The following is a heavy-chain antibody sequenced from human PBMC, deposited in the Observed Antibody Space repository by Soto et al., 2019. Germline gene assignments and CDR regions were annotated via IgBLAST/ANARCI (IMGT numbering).Heavy chain of an antibody. Sequence: TSETLSLTCTVSGGSVSSGSYYWSWIRQPPGKGLEWIGYIYYSGSTNYNPSLKSRVTISVDTSKDQFSLKLSSVTAADTAVYYCARAIEYSSSDHLDYWGQGTLVTVSS. J-gene: IGHJ4*02. D-gene: IGHD6-6*01. CDR1: GGSVSSGSYY. CDR3: ARAIEYSSSDHLDY. V-gene: IGHV4-61*01. CDR2: IYYSGST.